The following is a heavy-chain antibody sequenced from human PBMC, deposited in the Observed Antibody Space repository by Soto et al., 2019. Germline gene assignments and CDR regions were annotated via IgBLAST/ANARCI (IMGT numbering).Heavy chain of an antibody. D-gene: IGHD2-15*01. CDR1: GFTFSTYG. V-gene: IGHV3-33*01. CDR3: ASEYRRGGTCYHDGMDV. J-gene: IGHJ6*02. CDR2: IWYDGSNK. Sequence: QVQLVESGGGVVQPGRSLRLSCAASGFTFSTYGMHWVRQAPGKGLEWVAVIWYDGSNKYYADSVKGRFTISRDNSKNTLYHQMNSLRAEDTAVYYCASEYRRGGTCYHDGMDVWGQGTKVTV.